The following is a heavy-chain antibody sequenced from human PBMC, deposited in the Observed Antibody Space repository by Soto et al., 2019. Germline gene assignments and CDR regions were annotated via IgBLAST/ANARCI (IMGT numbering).Heavy chain of an antibody. CDR3: ARDSRDYDYIWGSYRPAWFDY. D-gene: IGHD3-16*02. J-gene: IGHJ4*02. CDR2: IWYDGRNK. Sequence: GGSLRLSCAASGFTFSRYGMHWVRQAPGKGLEWVAVIWYDGRNKYYADSVKGRFTISRDNSKNTLYLQMNSLRAEDTAVYYCARDSRDYDYIWGSYRPAWFDYWGQGTLVTVSS. CDR1: GFTFSRYG. V-gene: IGHV3-33*01.